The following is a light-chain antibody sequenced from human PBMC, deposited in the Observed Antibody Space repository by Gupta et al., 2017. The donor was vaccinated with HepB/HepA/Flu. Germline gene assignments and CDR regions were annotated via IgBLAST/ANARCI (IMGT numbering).Light chain of an antibody. CDR1: SSDVGSYNL. Sequence: QSALTQPASVSGSPGQSITISCTGTSSDVGSYNLVSWYQQNPGKAPKLMIYEVSKRPSGVSNRFSGSKSGNTASLTISGLQAEDEAEYYCCSYAGGSTLVCGGGTKLTVL. CDR2: EVS. CDR3: CSYAGGSTLV. V-gene: IGLV2-23*02. J-gene: IGLJ2*01.